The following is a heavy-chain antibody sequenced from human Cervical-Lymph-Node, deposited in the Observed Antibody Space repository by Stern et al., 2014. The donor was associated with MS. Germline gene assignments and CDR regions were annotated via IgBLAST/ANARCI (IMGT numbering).Heavy chain of an antibody. CDR3: VRQVTVRSRFDY. CDR1: GGSISSSYY. J-gene: IGHJ4*02. V-gene: IGHV4-39*01. Sequence: VQLQESGPGLVKPSETLSRTCTVSGGSISSSYYWGWIRQSSGKGLEWIGSIDDTGRTFYNPSLKSRVTIPVAPPNNHFSLNLSSVTAADTAVYYCVRQVTVRSRFDYWGQGTLVTVSS. D-gene: IGHD4-11*01. CDR2: IDDTGRT.